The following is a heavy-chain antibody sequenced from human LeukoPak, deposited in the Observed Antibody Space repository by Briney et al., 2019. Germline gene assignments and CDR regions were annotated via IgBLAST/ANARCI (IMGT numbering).Heavy chain of an antibody. D-gene: IGHD3-9*01. CDR3: ARQRYYDILTGYYDVWYFDY. V-gene: IGHV4-39*01. J-gene: IGHJ4*02. CDR2: ISYRGST. Sequence: SETLSLTCTVTGCFLSSSNYYERWIRQPPGKGLQCIVSISYRGSTYYNPYLKSRVTISVDTTNSQFSLKLSSVTAADTAVYYCARQRYYDILTGYYDVWYFDYWGQGTLVTVSS. CDR1: GCFLSSSNYY.